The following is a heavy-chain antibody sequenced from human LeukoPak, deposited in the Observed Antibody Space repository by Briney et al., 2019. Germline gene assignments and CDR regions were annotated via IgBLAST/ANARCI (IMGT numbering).Heavy chain of an antibody. D-gene: IGHD5-18*01. CDR3: ARGKGYSYVYGTDY. V-gene: IGHV1-69*01. Sequence: SVKVSCKASGGTFGSYAISWVRQAPGQGLEWMGGIIPIFGTANYAQKFQGRVTITADESTSTAYMELSCLRSEDTAIYYCARGKGYSYVYGTDYWGQGTLVTVSS. CDR2: IIPIFGTA. J-gene: IGHJ4*02. CDR1: GGTFGSYA.